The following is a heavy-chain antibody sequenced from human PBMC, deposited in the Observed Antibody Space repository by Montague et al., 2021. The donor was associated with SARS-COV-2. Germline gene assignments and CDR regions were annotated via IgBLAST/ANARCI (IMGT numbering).Heavy chain of an antibody. CDR1: GFIVSNKY. Sequence: PRLSCAASGFIVSNKYMSWVRQAAGKGLDWVSIIYPDGSTYYSDSLKGRFTISRDNSKNTLYLQMNDLEPEDTAVYYCATSGAPNLGDSWGQGTLVTVSS. D-gene: IGHD2-8*01. CDR2: IYPDGST. J-gene: IGHJ4*02. CDR3: ATSGAPNLGDS. V-gene: IGHV3-53*01.